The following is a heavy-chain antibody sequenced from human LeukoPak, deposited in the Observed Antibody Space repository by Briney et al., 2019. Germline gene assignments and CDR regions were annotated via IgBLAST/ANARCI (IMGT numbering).Heavy chain of an antibody. CDR2: IYYSGST. D-gene: IGHD6-6*01. V-gene: IGHV4-59*01. CDR3: ARKKFIAAGRLDP. CDR1: GGAISNYY. J-gene: IGHJ5*02. Sequence: PSETLSLTCTVSGGAISNYYWSWIRQPPGKGLEWIGYIYYSGSTNYNPSLKSRVTISVDTSKNQFSLKLSSVTAADTAVYYCARKKFIAAGRLDPWGQGTLVTVSS.